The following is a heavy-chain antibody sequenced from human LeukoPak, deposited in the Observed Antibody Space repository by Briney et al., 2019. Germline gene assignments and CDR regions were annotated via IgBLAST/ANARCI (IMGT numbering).Heavy chain of an antibody. J-gene: IGHJ4*02. Sequence: GASVKVSFKASGYSFTGYYILWVRQPPGKGLEWVGWITSNTGGTKYAQKFQDRVTVTRDKSINTVHMELSSLRSDDTAVYFCARDVLGYNSSSSDWGQGTLVSVSS. D-gene: IGHD5-24*01. V-gene: IGHV1-2*02. CDR2: ITSNTGGT. CDR3: ARDVLGYNSSSSD. CDR1: GYSFTGYY.